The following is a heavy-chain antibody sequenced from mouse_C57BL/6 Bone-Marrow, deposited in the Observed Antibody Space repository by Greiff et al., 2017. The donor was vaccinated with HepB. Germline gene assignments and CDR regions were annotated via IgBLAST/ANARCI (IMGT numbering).Heavy chain of an antibody. J-gene: IGHJ3*01. D-gene: IGHD1-1*01. V-gene: IGHV1-15*01. CDR2: IDPETGGT. Sequence: QVQLKQSGAELVRPGASVTLSCKASGYTFTDYEMHWVKQTPVHGLEWIGAIDPETGGTAYNQKFKGKAILTADKSSSTAYMELRSLTSEDSAVYYCTRCQCITTLAYWGQGTLVTVSA. CDR3: TRCQCITTLAY. CDR1: GYTFTDYE.